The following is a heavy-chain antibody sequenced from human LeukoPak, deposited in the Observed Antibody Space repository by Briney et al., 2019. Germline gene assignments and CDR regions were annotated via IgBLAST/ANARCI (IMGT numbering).Heavy chain of an antibody. CDR1: GFTFSDYF. J-gene: IGHJ3*02. V-gene: IGHV3-11*04. CDR3: ARARTGLQKRAFDM. CDR2: FISILSTV. Sequence: GGSLRLSCAASGFTFSDYFMSGLGQARGKGLEGGSYFISILSTVSYAHSVTCRFTFSRHNPDASLYLQMTSLSADDTAVYYCARARTGLQKRAFDMWGQGTMVTVSS. D-gene: IGHD1-1*01.